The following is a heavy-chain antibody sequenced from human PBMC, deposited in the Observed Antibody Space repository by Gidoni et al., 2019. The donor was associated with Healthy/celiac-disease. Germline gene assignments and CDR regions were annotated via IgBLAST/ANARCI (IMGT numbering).Heavy chain of an antibody. Sequence: EVQLVESVGGLVKPGGSLSLSCAASGFTFSSYSMNWVRQAPGKGLEWVSSISSSSSYIYYADSVKGRFTISRDNAKNSLYLQMNSLRAEDTAVYYCAREEWLVRSMGFDPWGQGTLVTVSS. CDR3: AREEWLVRSMGFDP. CDR2: ISSSSSYI. D-gene: IGHD6-19*01. CDR1: GFTFSSYS. V-gene: IGHV3-21*01. J-gene: IGHJ5*02.